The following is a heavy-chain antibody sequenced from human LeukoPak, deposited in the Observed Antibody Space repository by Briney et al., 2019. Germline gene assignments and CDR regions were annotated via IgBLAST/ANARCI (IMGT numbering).Heavy chain of an antibody. V-gene: IGHV3-20*04. CDR3: ARKETYYYGSGSYRGSGYYFDY. Sequence: GGSLRLSCAASGFTFDDYGMSWVRQAPGKGLEWVSGINWNGGSTGYADSVKGRFTISRDNAKNSLYLQMNSLRAEDTALYYCARKETYYYGSGSYRGSGYYFDYWGQGTLVTVSS. CDR1: GFTFDDYG. J-gene: IGHJ4*02. CDR2: INWNGGST. D-gene: IGHD3-10*01.